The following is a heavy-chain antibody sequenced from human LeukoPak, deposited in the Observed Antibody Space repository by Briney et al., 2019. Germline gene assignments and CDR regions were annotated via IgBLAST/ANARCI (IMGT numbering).Heavy chain of an antibody. Sequence: KPSETLSLTCTVSGGSISSYYWSWIRQPPGKGLEWIGYIYYSGSTNYNPALKSRVTMSVDTSKNQFSLKLSSVTAADTAVYYCVRGDYYDSSEHFQHWGQGTLVTVSS. CDR2: IYYSGST. CDR1: GGSISSYY. D-gene: IGHD3-22*01. J-gene: IGHJ1*01. CDR3: VRGDYYDSSEHFQH. V-gene: IGHV4-59*08.